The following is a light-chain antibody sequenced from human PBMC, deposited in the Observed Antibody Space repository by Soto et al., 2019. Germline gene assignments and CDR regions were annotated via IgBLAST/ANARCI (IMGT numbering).Light chain of an antibody. Sequence: EIVLTQSPATLSSSPGERATLSCRASQSVSSCLAWYQQKPGQAPRLLIYDASTWDTGLPPRFSGSGSGTDFTLTISSLEPEDFAVYYCQQRSTWLYTFGQGTKLEIK. CDR1: QSVSSC. J-gene: IGKJ2*01. V-gene: IGKV3-11*01. CDR2: DAS. CDR3: QQRSTWLYT.